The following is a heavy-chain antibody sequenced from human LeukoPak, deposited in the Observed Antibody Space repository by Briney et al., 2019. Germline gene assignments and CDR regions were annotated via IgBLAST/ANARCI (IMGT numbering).Heavy chain of an antibody. CDR3: ARDADPYYYDSSGYFSP. Sequence: GGSLRLSCAASGFTFSSYSMNWVRQAPGKGLEWVSSISSSSSYIYYADSVKGRFTISRDDAKNSLYLQMNSLRAEDTAVYYCARDADPYYYDSSGYFSPWGQGTLVTVSS. CDR2: ISSSSSYI. CDR1: GFTFSSYS. D-gene: IGHD3-22*01. V-gene: IGHV3-21*04. J-gene: IGHJ5*02.